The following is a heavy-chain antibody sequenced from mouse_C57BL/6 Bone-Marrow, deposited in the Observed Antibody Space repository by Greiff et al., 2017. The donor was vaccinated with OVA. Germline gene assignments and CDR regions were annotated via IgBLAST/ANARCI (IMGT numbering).Heavy chain of an antibody. D-gene: IGHD3-3*01. CDR2: INPSSGYN. CDR1: GYTFTSYW. J-gene: IGHJ3*01. V-gene: IGHV1-7*01. Sequence: QVQLQQSGAELAKPGASVRLSCTASGYTFTSYWMHWVQQRPGQGLEWIGYINPSSGYNKYNQKFTDKAPLTADKTSSIAYMQLSSRTCEDSAVYYCARDAWFAYWGQGTLVTVSA. CDR3: ARDAWFAY.